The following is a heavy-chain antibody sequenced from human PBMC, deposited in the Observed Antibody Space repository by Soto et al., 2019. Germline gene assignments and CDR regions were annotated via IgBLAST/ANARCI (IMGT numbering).Heavy chain of an antibody. CDR3: ARHCSSTSCYRSFDY. J-gene: IGHJ4*02. CDR2: IYYSGST. Sequence: SETLSLTCPVSGGSISSGDYYWSWIRQPPGKGLEWIGYIYYSGSTYYNPSLKSRVTISVDTSKNQFSLKLSSVTAADTAVYYCARHCSSTSCYRSFDYWGQGTLVTVSS. D-gene: IGHD2-2*01. CDR1: GGSISSGDYY. V-gene: IGHV4-30-4*01.